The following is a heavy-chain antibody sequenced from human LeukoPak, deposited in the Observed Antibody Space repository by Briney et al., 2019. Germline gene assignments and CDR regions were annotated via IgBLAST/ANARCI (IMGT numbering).Heavy chain of an antibody. CDR1: GGSISSYY. V-gene: IGHV4-59*12. J-gene: IGHJ4*02. D-gene: IGHD5-12*01. CDR2: IYYSGST. Sequence: SETLSLTCTVSGGSISSYYWSWIQQPPGKGLEWIGYIYYSGSTNYNPSLKSRVAISVDTSKNQFSLKLSSVTAADTAVYYCARVDIRTAFFDYWGQGTLVTVSS. CDR3: ARVDIRTAFFDY.